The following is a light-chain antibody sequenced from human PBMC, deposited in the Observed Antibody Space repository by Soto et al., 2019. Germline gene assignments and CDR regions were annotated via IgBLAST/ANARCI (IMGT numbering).Light chain of an antibody. Sequence: DIQMTQSPSTLSASVGDRVTITCRASQSISSWLAWYQQKPGKAPKVLIYDASSLESGVPSRFSGSGSGTEFTLTISSLQPDDFATYYCQQYYSYSPLTFGGGTKVEIK. V-gene: IGKV1-5*01. CDR3: QQYYSYSPLT. CDR1: QSISSW. J-gene: IGKJ4*01. CDR2: DAS.